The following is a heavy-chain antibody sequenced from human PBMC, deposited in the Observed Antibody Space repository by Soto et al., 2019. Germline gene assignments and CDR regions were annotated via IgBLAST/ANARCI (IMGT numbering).Heavy chain of an antibody. CDR3: TTARGTYGVEYFQH. CDR2: IKSETDGGTT. D-gene: IGHD4-17*01. Sequence: GGSLRLSCAASGFTFSNAWMSWVRQAPGKGLEWVGRIKSETDGGTTDYAAPVKGRFTISRDDSKNTLSLQMNSLKTEDTAVYYCTTARGTYGVEYFQHWGQGTLVTVSS. CDR1: GFTFSNAW. J-gene: IGHJ1*01. V-gene: IGHV3-15*01.